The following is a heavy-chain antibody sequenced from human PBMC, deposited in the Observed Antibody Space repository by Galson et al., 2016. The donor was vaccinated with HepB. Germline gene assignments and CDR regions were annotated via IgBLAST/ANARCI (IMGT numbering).Heavy chain of an antibody. CDR2: MSPNSGDA. J-gene: IGHJ1*01. CDR1: GYTFTRYD. CDR3: ARGSDYDFWSGYYTTAEDFQH. V-gene: IGHV1-8*01. D-gene: IGHD3-3*01. Sequence: SVKVSCKASGYTFTRYDINWVRQANGQGLEWMGWMSPNSGDAGYAQKFQGRVTMTRDTSISTAYMELSSLKSEDTDVYYCARGSDYDFWSGYYTTAEDFQHWGQGTLVTVSS.